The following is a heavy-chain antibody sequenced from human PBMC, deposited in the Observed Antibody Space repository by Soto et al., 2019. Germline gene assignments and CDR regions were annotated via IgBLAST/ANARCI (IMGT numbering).Heavy chain of an antibody. Sequence: SETLSLTCAVYGGSFSGYYWSWIRQPPGKGLEWIGEINHSGSTNYNPSLKSRVTISVDTSKNQFSLKLSSVTAADTAVYYCARGILYGFEYYYYYGMDVWGQGTTVTVSS. J-gene: IGHJ6*02. D-gene: IGHD3-16*01. V-gene: IGHV4-34*01. CDR2: INHSGST. CDR1: GGSFSGYY. CDR3: ARGILYGFEYYYYYGMDV.